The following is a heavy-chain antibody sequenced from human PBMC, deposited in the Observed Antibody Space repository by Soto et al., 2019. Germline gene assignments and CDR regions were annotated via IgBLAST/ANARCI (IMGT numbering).Heavy chain of an antibody. V-gene: IGHV1-18*01. CDR2: ISLYSDGT. CDR3: ARVVPGAEAWFGP. Sequence: QVQLVQSGGEVKRPGASVKVSCKTSGYTFSNYGITWVRQAPGQPLEWLGWISLYSDGTNYAQKYQGIGSMTTDPSTTTAYMELRSLRADDTAVYHCARVVPGAEAWFGPWGQGTLVTVAS. CDR1: GYTFSNYG. J-gene: IGHJ5*02. D-gene: IGHD2-2*01.